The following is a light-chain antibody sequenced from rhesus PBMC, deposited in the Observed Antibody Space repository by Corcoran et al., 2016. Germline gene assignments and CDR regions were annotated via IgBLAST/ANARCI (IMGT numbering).Light chain of an antibody. J-gene: IGKJ2*01. Sequence: DIQMTQSPSSLSASVGDRVTITCRASQGISDSLSWYQQKPGKAPKRLIYVASILEIGVPSRCCGSGSGTDFTLTISSLQPEDFAAYYCLQGYSTPYSFGQGTKVEIK. V-gene: IGKV1-36*02. CDR1: QGISDS. CDR3: LQGYSTPYS. CDR2: VAS.